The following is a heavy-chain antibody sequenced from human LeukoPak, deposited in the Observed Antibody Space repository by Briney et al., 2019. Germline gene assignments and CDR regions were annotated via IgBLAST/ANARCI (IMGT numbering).Heavy chain of an antibody. CDR1: GASISQYY. V-gene: IGHV4-4*09. J-gene: IGHJ4*02. CDR2: IHTSGAG. Sequence: SETLSLTCTVSGASISQYYWSWIRQTPEKGLEWMGHIHTSGAGTYYPSLKSRLTMSIDTSRNQLSLKLTSVTAADTTVYFCARLGSYHDFWGQGALVTVSS. D-gene: IGHD1-26*01. CDR3: ARLGSYHDF.